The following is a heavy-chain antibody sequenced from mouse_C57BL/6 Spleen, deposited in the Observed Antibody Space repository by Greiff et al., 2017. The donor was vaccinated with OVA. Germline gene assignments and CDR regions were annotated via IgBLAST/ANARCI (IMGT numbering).Heavy chain of an antibody. J-gene: IGHJ4*01. CDR1: GYTFTSYW. Sequence: SGAELVKPGASVKMSCKASGYTFTSYWITWVKQRPGQGLEWIGDIYPGSGSTNYNEKFKSKATLTVDTSSSTAYMQLSSLTSEDSAVDYCARYYYDYDVGAMDYWGQGTSVTVSS. D-gene: IGHD2-4*01. CDR2: IYPGSGST. CDR3: ARYYYDYDVGAMDY. V-gene: IGHV1-55*01.